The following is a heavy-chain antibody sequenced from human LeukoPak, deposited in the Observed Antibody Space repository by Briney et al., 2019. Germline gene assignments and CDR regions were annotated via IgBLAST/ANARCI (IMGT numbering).Heavy chain of an antibody. V-gene: IGHV3-64*01. D-gene: IGHD3-10*01. Sequence: QPGGSLRLSCAASGFTFSSYAMHWVRQAPGKGLEYVSAISSNGGSTYYANSVKGRFTISRDNSKNTLYLQMGSLRAEDMAVYYCAGASMVRGPLWFDPWGQGTLVTVSS. CDR1: GFTFSSYA. CDR2: ISSNGGST. CDR3: AGASMVRGPLWFDP. J-gene: IGHJ5*02.